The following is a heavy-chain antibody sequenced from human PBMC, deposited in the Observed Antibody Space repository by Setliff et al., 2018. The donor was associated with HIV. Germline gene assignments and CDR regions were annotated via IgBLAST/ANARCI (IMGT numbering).Heavy chain of an antibody. D-gene: IGHD1-1*01. V-gene: IGHV1-69*06. J-gene: IGHJ6*03. Sequence: GASVKVSCKASGGTFSSYAISWVRQAPGQGLEWMGRIIPIFGTANYAQKFQGRVTITADKSTSTAYMELSSLRSEDTAVYYCARNPQPTGTPDYYYYYYMDVWGKGTTVTVS. CDR3: ARNPQPTGTPDYYYYYYMDV. CDR2: IIPIFGTA. CDR1: GGTFSSYA.